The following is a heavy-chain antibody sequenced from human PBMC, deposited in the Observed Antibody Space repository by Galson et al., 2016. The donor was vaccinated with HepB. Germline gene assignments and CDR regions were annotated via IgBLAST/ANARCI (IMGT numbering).Heavy chain of an antibody. CDR2: ISYDGSDK. V-gene: IGHV3-30*03. Sequence: SLRLSCAASGFTFSTYGMHWVRQAPGKGLEWVAVISYDGSDKYYADSVKGRFTISRDNSKNTLYLQMNSLRAEDTAVFYCARNLIAAPSSWGQGTLVIVSS. D-gene: IGHD6-13*01. J-gene: IGHJ5*02. CDR3: ARNLIAAPSS. CDR1: GFTFSTYG.